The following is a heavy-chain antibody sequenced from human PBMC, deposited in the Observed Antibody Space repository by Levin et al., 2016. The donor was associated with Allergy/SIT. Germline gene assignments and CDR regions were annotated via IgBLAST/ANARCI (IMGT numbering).Heavy chain of an antibody. CDR1: GFSFSGYW. CDR3: AKDGPGPEAMGS. Sequence: GESLKISCAASGFSFSGYWMHWVRQPPGKGLVWVSRINNNGGGATYADSVKGRFTISRDNAKSTLYLQMNSLRAEDTAVYYCAKDGPGPEAMGSWGQGTLVTVSS. CDR2: INNNGGGA. D-gene: IGHD5-18*01. V-gene: IGHV3-74*01. J-gene: IGHJ5*02.